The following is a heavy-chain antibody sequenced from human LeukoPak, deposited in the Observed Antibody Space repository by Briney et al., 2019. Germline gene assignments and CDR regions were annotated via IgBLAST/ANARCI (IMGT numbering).Heavy chain of an antibody. D-gene: IGHD4-17*01. CDR2: IYHSGST. CDR3: ARGLGGLNYGDYFDY. V-gene: IGHV4-30-2*01. J-gene: IGHJ4*02. Sequence: SETLSLTCAVSGGSISSGGYSWIWIRQPPGKGLEWIGYIYHSGSTYYNPSLKRRVTISVARSKNQFSLKLSSVPAADTAVYSCARGLGGLNYGDYFDYWGQGTLVTVSS. CDR1: GGSISSGGYS.